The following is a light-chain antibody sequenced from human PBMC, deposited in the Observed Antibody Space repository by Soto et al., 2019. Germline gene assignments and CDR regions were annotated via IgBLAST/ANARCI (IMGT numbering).Light chain of an antibody. J-gene: IGKJ1*01. Sequence: DTPMTQSPSTLSGSVGDRVTITCRASQTISSWLAWYQQKPGKAPKLLIYKASTLKSGVPSRFSGSGSGTEFTLTISSLQPDDFATYYCQHYNSYSEAFGHGTKVDI. CDR2: KAS. V-gene: IGKV1-5*03. CDR1: QTISSW. CDR3: QHYNSYSEA.